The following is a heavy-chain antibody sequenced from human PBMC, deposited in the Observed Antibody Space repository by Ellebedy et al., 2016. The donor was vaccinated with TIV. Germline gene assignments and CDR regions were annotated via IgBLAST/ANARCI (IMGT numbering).Heavy chain of an antibody. D-gene: IGHD2-15*01. CDR2: ISGYNGSI. J-gene: IGHJ5*02. Sequence: ASVKVSCKASGYTFTTYGISWVRQAPGQGLEWMGWISGYNGSIQYAQKIQGRVTMTRYTSTSTAYMELRSLRSDDTAVYYCARDPLNHCSGGRCYSGTWFDPWGQGTLVTVSS. CDR1: GYTFTTYG. CDR3: ARDPLNHCSGGRCYSGTWFDP. V-gene: IGHV1-18*01.